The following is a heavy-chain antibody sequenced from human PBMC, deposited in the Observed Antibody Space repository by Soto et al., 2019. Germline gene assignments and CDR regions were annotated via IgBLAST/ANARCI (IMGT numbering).Heavy chain of an antibody. CDR3: AILAYCGGDCSLPFDY. Sequence: VGSLRLSCAASGFTFSSYSMNWVRQAPGKGLEWVSSISSSSSYIYYADSVKGRFTISRDNAKNSLYLQMNSLRAEDTAVYYCAILAYCGGDCSLPFDYWGQGTLVTVSS. J-gene: IGHJ4*02. CDR2: ISSSSSYI. CDR1: GFTFSSYS. D-gene: IGHD2-21*02. V-gene: IGHV3-21*01.